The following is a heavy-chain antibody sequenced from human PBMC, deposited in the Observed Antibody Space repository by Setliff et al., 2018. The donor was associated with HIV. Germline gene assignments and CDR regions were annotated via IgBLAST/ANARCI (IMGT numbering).Heavy chain of an antibody. J-gene: IGHJ4*02. CDR3: ARVGYYDSSFDY. D-gene: IGHD3-22*01. V-gene: IGHV4-34*01. CDR1: GGSFSGYY. CDR2: INHSGST. Sequence: SETLSLTCAVYGGSFSGYYWSWIRQPPGKGLEWIGEINHSGSTKYNPSLKSRVTISVDTATNQFSLKLSSVTAADTAVYYCARVGYYDSSFDYWGQGTLVTVSS.